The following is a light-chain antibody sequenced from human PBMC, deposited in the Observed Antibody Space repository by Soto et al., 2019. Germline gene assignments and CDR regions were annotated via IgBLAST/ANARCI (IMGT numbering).Light chain of an antibody. V-gene: IGKV1-5*03. Sequence: DIQMTQSPSTLSASVGDRVTITCRASQSIGTWLAWYQQKPGKAPNLLIYQASILEGGVPSRFSGSGSGTEFTLTISSLQPGDFASYFCQQYISLSLTFGQGTQVDIK. CDR2: QAS. J-gene: IGKJ1*01. CDR1: QSIGTW. CDR3: QQYISLSLT.